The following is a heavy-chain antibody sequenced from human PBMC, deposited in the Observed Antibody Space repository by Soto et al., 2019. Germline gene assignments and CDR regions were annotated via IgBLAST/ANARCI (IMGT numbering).Heavy chain of an antibody. CDR2: ISEGGDDT. V-gene: IGHV3-23*01. CDR3: AKESSPITCYGFDY. Sequence: PGGSLRLSCAASGYTFNNYALSWVRHAPGEGLEWVLSISEGGDDTEYAGCVKGGFTISGANSKTSLYLQMNSLGADDPAVYFCAKESSPITCYGFDYWGRGTVVTVS. J-gene: IGHJ4*02. D-gene: IGHD6-19*01. CDR1: GYTFNNYA.